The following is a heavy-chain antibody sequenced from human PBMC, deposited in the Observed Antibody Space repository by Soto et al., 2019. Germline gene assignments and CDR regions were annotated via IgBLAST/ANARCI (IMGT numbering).Heavy chain of an antibody. CDR1: GYTFTNYD. Sequence: QVQLVQSGAEVKKPGASVKVSCKASGYTFTNYDISWVRQAPGQGLEWMGWSSNHNGNRKYTQKVQGRVTMTTDTSASTAYMELGSLRSDDTAVYYCARASRRYGLDVWGQGTTVTVSS. V-gene: IGHV1-18*01. J-gene: IGHJ6*02. CDR2: SSNHNGNR. CDR3: ARASRRYGLDV.